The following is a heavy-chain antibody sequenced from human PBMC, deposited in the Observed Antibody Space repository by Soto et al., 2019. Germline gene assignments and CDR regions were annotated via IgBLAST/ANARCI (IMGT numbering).Heavy chain of an antibody. CDR3: VKDNLAGGADV. J-gene: IGHJ6*04. V-gene: IGHV3-9*01. CDR2: MYSSGDV. D-gene: IGHD3-10*01. CDR1: GFALRDSA. Sequence: VQLVESGGALVQPGGSLRLSCATSGFALRDSAMHWVRQVSGGGLQWVSGMYSSGDVGYAGSVRGRFTMSGDVARNALFLQMISLTADDTALYYCVKDNLAGGADVWGEGTTVTVSS.